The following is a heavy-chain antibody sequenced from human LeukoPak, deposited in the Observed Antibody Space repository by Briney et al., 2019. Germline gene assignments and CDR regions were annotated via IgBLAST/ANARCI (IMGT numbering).Heavy chain of an antibody. V-gene: IGHV3-30*02. J-gene: IGHJ4*02. CDR1: GFTFSSYG. CDR3: AKLFVLVGFSYGGDFDY. D-gene: IGHD4-23*01. CDR2: IRYDGSNK. Sequence: GGSLRLSCAASGFTFSSYGMHWVRQAPGKGLEWVAFIRYDGSNKYYADSVKGRFTISRDNSKNTLYLQMNSLRAEDTAVYYCAKLFVLVGFSYGGDFDYWGQGTLVTVSS.